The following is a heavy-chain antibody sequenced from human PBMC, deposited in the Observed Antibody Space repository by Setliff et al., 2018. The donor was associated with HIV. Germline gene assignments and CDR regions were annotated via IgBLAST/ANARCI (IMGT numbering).Heavy chain of an antibody. CDR2: LNPKTGGT. CDR1: GYTFTGYY. V-gene: IGHV1-2*02. Sequence: ASVKVSCKASGYTFTGYYMHWVRQAPGQGLEWMGWLNPKTGGTNFAQEFQGRVTMTGDTSISTAYMELSRLTSDDTAVYYCAGGDSRGLLHFDKWGQGTMVTVSS. CDR3: AGGDSRGLLHFDK. J-gene: IGHJ3*02. D-gene: IGHD3-22*01.